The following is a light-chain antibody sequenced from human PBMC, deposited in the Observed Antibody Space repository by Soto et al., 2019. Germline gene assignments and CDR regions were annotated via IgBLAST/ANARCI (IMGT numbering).Light chain of an antibody. CDR1: NIGSKS. Sequence: SYELTQPPSVSVAPGKTARITCGGNNIGSKSVHWYQQKPGQAPVLVIYDDSDRPSGIPERVSGSNSGNTVTLTISRVEAEEEADYYCQVWDSSSDHVVFGGGTKVTVL. CDR2: DDS. V-gene: IGLV3-21*04. CDR3: QVWDSSSDHVV. J-gene: IGLJ2*01.